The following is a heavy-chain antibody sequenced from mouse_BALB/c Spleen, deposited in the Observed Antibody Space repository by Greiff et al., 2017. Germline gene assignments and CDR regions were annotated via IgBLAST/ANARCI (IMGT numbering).Heavy chain of an antibody. Sequence: QVQLQQSGAELVKPGASVKLSCKASGYTFTEYIIHWVKQRSGQGLEWIGWFYPGSGSIKYNEKFKDKATLTADKSSSTVYMELSRLTSEDSAVYFCARHEAYYGNYVDYAMDYWGQGTSVTVSS. CDR2: FYPGSGSI. CDR1: GYTFTEYI. V-gene: IGHV1-62-2*01. J-gene: IGHJ4*01. D-gene: IGHD2-10*01. CDR3: ARHEAYYGNYVDYAMDY.